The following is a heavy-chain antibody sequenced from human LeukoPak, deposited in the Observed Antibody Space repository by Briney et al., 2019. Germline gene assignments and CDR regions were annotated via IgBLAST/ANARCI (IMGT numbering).Heavy chain of an antibody. J-gene: IGHJ3*02. CDR2: IYTSGST. CDR3: ARDGALWDIVVVPAAAPRGAFDI. D-gene: IGHD2-2*01. Sequence: PSETLSLTCTVSGGSISSYYWSWIRQPAGKGLEWIGRIYTSGSTNYNPSLKSRVTISVDKSKNQFSLKLSSVTAADTAVYYCARDGALWDIVVVPAAAPRGAFDIWGQGTMVTVSS. CDR1: GGSISSYY. V-gene: IGHV4-4*07.